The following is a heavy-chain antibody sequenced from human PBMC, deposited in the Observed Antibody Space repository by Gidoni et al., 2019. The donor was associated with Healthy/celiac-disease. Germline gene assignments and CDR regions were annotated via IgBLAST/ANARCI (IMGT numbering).Heavy chain of an antibody. D-gene: IGHD3-10*01. V-gene: IGHV4-4*07. CDR2: IYTSGST. J-gene: IGHJ6*02. CDR3: ASLSPPYGSAGMDV. Sequence: QVQLQESGPGLVKPSETLSLTCTVSGGPISSYYWSWIRQPAGKGLEWIGRIYTSGSTNYNPSLKSRVTMSVDTSKNQFSLKLSSVTAADTAVYYCASLSPPYGSAGMDVWGQGTTVTVSS. CDR1: GGPISSYY.